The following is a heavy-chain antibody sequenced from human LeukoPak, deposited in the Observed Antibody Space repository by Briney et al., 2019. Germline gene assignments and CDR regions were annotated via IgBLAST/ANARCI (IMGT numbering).Heavy chain of an antibody. V-gene: IGHV4-59*08. D-gene: IGHD3-22*01. J-gene: IGHJ4*02. CDR2: IYYSGST. CDR1: GGSLSGSY. Sequence: SETLSLTCAVYGGSLSGSYWSWIRQPPGKGLEWIGYIYYSGSTNYNPSLKSRVTISVDTSKNQFSLKLSSVTAADTAVYYCARHYYYDYFDYWGQGTLVTVSS. CDR3: ARHYYYDYFDY.